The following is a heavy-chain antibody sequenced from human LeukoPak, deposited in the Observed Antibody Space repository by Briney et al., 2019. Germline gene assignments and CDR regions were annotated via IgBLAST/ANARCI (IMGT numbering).Heavy chain of an antibody. V-gene: IGHV3-33*01. D-gene: IGHD2-21*02. Sequence: TGGSLRLSCAASGFTFSGYGMHWVRQAPDKGLEWVAVIWYGGNNKYYADSVKGRFTISRDNSKNTLYLQMNSLRAEDTAVYYCARTTSLVTTINYYYMDVWGKGTTVTVSS. J-gene: IGHJ6*03. CDR2: IWYGGNNK. CDR3: ARTTSLVTTINYYYMDV. CDR1: GFTFSGYG.